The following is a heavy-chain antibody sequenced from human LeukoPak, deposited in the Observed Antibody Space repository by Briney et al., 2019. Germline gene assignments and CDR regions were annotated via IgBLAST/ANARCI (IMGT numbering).Heavy chain of an antibody. CDR1: GFTFSSYS. CDR3: ARDPKTDTAMAYGMDV. CDR2: ISSSSSTI. V-gene: IGHV3-48*04. Sequence: GGSLRLSCAASGFTFSSYSMNWVRQAPGKGLEWVSYISSSSSTIYYADSVKGRFTISRDNAKNSLYLQMNSLRAEDTAVYYCARDPKTDTAMAYGMDVWGQGTTVTVSS. J-gene: IGHJ6*02. D-gene: IGHD5-18*01.